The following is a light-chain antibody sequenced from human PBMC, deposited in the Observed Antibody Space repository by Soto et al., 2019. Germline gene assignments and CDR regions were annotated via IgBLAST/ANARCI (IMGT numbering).Light chain of an antibody. Sequence: EIVMTQSPATLSVSPGERATLSCRASQSVSSNLAWYQQKPGQAPRLLIYGASTRATGIPARFSGSGSGTEFTIPISRLQSEDFAVYYCQQYNNWPSYTFGQGTKLEIK. CDR2: GAS. CDR3: QQYNNWPSYT. CDR1: QSVSSN. V-gene: IGKV3-15*01. J-gene: IGKJ2*01.